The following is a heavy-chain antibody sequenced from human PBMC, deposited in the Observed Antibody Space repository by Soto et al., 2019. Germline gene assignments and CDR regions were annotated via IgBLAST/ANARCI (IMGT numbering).Heavy chain of an antibody. V-gene: IGHV3-30*18. CDR1: GFTFSSYG. CDR3: AKDLRWFGESVYYYYYMDV. J-gene: IGHJ6*03. Sequence: PGGSLRLSCAASGFTFSSYGMHLVRQAPGKGLEWVAVISYDGSNKYYADSVKGRFTISRDNSKNTLYLQMNSLRAEDTAVYYCAKDLRWFGESVYYYYYMDVWGKGTTVTVSS. D-gene: IGHD3-10*01. CDR2: ISYDGSNK.